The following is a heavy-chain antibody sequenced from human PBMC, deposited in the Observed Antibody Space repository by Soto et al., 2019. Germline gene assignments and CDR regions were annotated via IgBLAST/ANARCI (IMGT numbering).Heavy chain of an antibody. CDR3: ARGPYHSKVGY. Sequence: QVQLQESGPGLVKPSETLPLTCSVSDGSVTGYCWSWIRQPPGKGLEWIGCIDYNGRAHYNPSLTSRVTLSLDTSNNHFSLKLSSVTTTDTAVYYGARGPYHSKVGYWGQGTLVTVSS. J-gene: IGHJ4*02. CDR1: DGSVTGYC. CDR2: IDYNGRA. D-gene: IGHD4-4*01. V-gene: IGHV4-59*02.